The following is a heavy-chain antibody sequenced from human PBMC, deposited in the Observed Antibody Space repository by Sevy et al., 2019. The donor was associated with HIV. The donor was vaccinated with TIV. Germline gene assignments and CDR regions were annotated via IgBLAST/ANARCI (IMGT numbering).Heavy chain of an antibody. J-gene: IGHJ6*02. CDR2: ISYDGINK. Sequence: GGFLRLSCAASGFIFSNYAMHWVRQAPGKGLEWVAVISYDGINKYYADSVKGRFTISRDNSKNTLYVQMNSLRAEDTAVYYCARDSNSGYYYYYAMDVWGQGTTVTVSS. CDR3: ARDSNSGYYYYYAMDV. CDR1: GFIFSNYA. V-gene: IGHV3-30-3*01. D-gene: IGHD1-26*01.